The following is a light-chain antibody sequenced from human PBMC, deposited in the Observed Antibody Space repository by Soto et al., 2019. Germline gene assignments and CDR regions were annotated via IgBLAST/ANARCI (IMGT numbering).Light chain of an antibody. CDR3: LLDYAYFWA. Sequence: DIQMTQSPSSLSPSVGDRVTITCRASRSISDWLAWYQQKPGKAPELLIYAASTLQSGVPSRFSGSGFGTDFTLTINSLQPEDFATYYCLLDYAYFWAFGQGTKVDIK. J-gene: IGKJ1*01. V-gene: IGKV1-5*01. CDR1: RSISDW. CDR2: AAS.